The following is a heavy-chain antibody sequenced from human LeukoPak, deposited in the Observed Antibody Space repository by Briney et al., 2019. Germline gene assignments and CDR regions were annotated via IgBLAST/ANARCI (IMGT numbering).Heavy chain of an antibody. J-gene: IGHJ4*02. CDR3: ARDHSPIPYSLVGAPDY. CDR2: IIPILGIA. Sequence: ASVKVSCKASGGTFSSYAISWVRQAPGQGLEWMGRIIPILGIANYAQKFQGRVTITADKSTSTAYMELSSLRSEDTAVYYCARDHSPIPYSLVGAPDYWGQGTLVTVSS. CDR1: GGTFSSYA. D-gene: IGHD1-26*01. V-gene: IGHV1-69*04.